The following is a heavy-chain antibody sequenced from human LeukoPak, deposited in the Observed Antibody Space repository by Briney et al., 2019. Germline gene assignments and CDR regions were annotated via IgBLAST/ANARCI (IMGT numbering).Heavy chain of an antibody. Sequence: PSETLSLTCAVYGGSFSGYYWSWIRQPPGKGLEWIGEINHSGSTNYNPSLKSRVTISVDTSKNQFSLKLSSVTAADTAVYHCASPPHRTSYYGMDVWGKGTTVTVSS. J-gene: IGHJ6*04. V-gene: IGHV4-34*01. CDR3: ASPPHRTSYYGMDV. CDR1: GGSFSGYY. CDR2: INHSGST. D-gene: IGHD1-14*01.